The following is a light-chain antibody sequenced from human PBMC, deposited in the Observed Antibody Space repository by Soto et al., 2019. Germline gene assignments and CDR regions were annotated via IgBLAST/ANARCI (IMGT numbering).Light chain of an antibody. CDR3: MTWHRTAVV. V-gene: IGLV5-45*02. CDR2: FKSDSDK. J-gene: IGLJ2*01. CDR1: SGMNVGPYW. Sequence: QLVLTQPSSLSASPGASASLTCTLRSGMNVGPYWIYWYQQKPGSPPQFLLRFKSDSDKQLGSGVPSRFSGSKDASANAGILLISGLQSEDEADYYCMTWHRTAVVFDGGTKLTVL.